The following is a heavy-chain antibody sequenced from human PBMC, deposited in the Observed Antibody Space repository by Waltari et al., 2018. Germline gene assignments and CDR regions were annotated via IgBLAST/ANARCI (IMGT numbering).Heavy chain of an antibody. Sequence: EVQLVESGGGLVQPGGSLRLSCAASGFTFSNNWMTWVRQAPGKGLEGVANINQDGSGKYSVESVKGRFTNSRDNAKNSLYLQLNSLRADDTAVYYCTRGGDDSSWYWRNWGQGTLVTVSS. D-gene: IGHD6-13*01. V-gene: IGHV3-7*01. CDR3: TRGGDDSSWYWRN. J-gene: IGHJ4*02. CDR1: GFTFSNNW. CDR2: INQDGSGK.